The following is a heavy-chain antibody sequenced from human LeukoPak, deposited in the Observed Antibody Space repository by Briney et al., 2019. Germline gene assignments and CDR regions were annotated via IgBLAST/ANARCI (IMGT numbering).Heavy chain of an antibody. Sequence: SETLSLTCTVSGGSLSTYYWSWIRQSPGKGLGWIGYIYYSGSTNYNPSLKSRVTISVDTSKNQFSLKLTSVTAADTAVYYCARRRGGQFDWLLYVGEAFDIWGQGTMVTVSS. D-gene: IGHD3-9*01. V-gene: IGHV4-59*01. CDR3: ARRRGGQFDWLLYVGEAFDI. CDR1: GGSLSTYY. CDR2: IYYSGST. J-gene: IGHJ3*02.